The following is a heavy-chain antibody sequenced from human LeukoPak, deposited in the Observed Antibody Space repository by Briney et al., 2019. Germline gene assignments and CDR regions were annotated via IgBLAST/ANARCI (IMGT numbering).Heavy chain of an antibody. J-gene: IGHJ4*02. V-gene: IGHV4-34*01. CDR3: ASSYYDSSGYYGY. D-gene: IGHD3-22*01. CDR2: IYYSGST. Sequence: SETLSLTCAVYGGSFSGYYWSWIRQPPGKGLEWIGYIYYSGSTNYNPSLKSRVTISVDTSKNQFSLKLSSVTAADTAVYYCASSYYDSSGYYGYWGQGTLVTVSS. CDR1: GGSFSGYY.